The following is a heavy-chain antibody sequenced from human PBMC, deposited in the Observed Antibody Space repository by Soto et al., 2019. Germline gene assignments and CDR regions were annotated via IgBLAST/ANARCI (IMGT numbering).Heavy chain of an antibody. CDR2: ISYDGRNK. CDR3: AKDSQEWFWGGFDH. V-gene: IGHV3-30*18. D-gene: IGHD3-16*01. Sequence: ESVGGVVQPGRSLRLSCAASGFTFSSYGIHWVRQAPGKGLEWVAFISYDGRNKYYADSVKGRFDISRDNSKSTLYLQMNSLRAEDTAVYYCAKDSQEWFWGGFDHWGQGTLVTVSS. J-gene: IGHJ4*02. CDR1: GFTFSSYG.